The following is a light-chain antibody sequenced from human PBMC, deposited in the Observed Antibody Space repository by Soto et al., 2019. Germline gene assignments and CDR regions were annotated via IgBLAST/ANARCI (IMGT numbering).Light chain of an antibody. Sequence: DIQTTQSPSSLSASVGDTVTITCRTSHYISTYLNWYQQKPGKAPKLLIYTASSLQSGVPSRFSGSGSGSYFSLTIRSLQPADFAPSFCHQSYSVPYTFGQGTKVEIK. CDR2: TAS. V-gene: IGKV1-39*01. J-gene: IGKJ2*01. CDR3: HQSYSVPYT. CDR1: HYISTY.